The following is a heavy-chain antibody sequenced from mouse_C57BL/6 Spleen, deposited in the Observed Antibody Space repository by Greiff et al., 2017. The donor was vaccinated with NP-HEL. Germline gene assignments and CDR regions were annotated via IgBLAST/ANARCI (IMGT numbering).Heavy chain of an antibody. D-gene: IGHD1-1*01. CDR1: GYAFSSSW. CDR2: IYPGDGDT. V-gene: IGHV1-82*01. CDR3: ARYYYGNRYFDV. Sequence: VQLVESGPELVKPGASVKISCKASGYAFSSSWMNWVKQRPGKGLEWIGRIYPGDGDTNYNGKFKGKATLTADKSSSTAYMQLSSLTSEDSAVYFCARYYYGNRYFDVWGTGTTVTVSS. J-gene: IGHJ1*03.